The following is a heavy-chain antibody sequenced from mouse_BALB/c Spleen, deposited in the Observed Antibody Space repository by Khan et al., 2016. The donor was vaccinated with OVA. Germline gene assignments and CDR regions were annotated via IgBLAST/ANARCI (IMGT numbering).Heavy chain of an antibody. D-gene: IGHD1-1*01. Sequence: EVQLQESGPGLVKPSQTVSLTCTVTGISITTGNYRWSWIRQFPGNKLEWIGNIYYSGTITYNPSLTSRTTITRDTSKNRFFLEMNSLTAEDTATYYCARDYGSLYWYLDVWGAGTTVTVSS. CDR3: ARDYGSLYWYLDV. V-gene: IGHV3-5*02. J-gene: IGHJ1*01. CDR1: GISITTGNYR. CDR2: IYYSGTI.